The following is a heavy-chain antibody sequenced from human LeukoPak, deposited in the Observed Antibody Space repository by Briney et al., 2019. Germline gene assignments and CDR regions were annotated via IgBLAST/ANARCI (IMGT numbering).Heavy chain of an antibody. Sequence: GGSLRLSCAPSGFTFSSYEMNWVRQAPGTGLEWVAYITSSGRIIYYADSVKGRFTISRDNAKNSLYLQMNSLRAEDTAVYYCASTGGYGSGTYDYYYCGMDVWGQGTTVTVSS. J-gene: IGHJ6*02. CDR2: ITSSGRII. CDR1: GFTFSSYE. D-gene: IGHD3-10*01. CDR3: ASTGGYGSGTYDYYYCGMDV. V-gene: IGHV3-48*03.